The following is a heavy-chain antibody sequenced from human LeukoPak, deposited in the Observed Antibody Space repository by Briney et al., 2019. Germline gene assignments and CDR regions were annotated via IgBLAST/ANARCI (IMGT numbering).Heavy chain of an antibody. CDR3: ARVGSSWSLYYYYYYGMDV. J-gene: IGHJ6*02. CDR1: GYTFTSYD. CDR2: MNPNSGNT. D-gene: IGHD6-13*01. V-gene: IGHV1-8*01. Sequence: ASVKVSCKASGYTFTSYDINWVRQATGQGLEWMGWMNPNSGNTGYAQKFQGRVTMTRNTSISTAYMELSSLRSEDTAVYYCARVGSSWSLYYYYYYGMDVWGQGTTVTVSS.